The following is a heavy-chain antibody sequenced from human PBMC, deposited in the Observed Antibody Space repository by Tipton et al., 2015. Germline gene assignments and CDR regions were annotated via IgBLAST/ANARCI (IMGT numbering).Heavy chain of an antibody. CDR2: ISQRDGT. D-gene: IGHD5-24*01. CDR3: ARDLEHGMDV. CDR1: GGSVTSGSYY. J-gene: IGHJ6*02. Sequence: LRLSCTVSGGSVTSGSYYWSWIRQTPGKGLEWIGYISQRDGTNYNPSLKSRVTISTDTSKNQFFLNLTSVTAADTAVYFCARDLEHGMDVWGQGTTVTVS. V-gene: IGHV4-61*01.